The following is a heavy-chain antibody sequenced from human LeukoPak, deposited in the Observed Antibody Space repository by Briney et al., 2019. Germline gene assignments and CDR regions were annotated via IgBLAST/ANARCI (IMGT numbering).Heavy chain of an antibody. J-gene: IGHJ4*02. Sequence: PSETLSLTCAVSGGSLSNYYWTWFRQPPGKGLEWVAYIYYSGSTNYNPSLKSRVTISVDTSKNQFSLKLSSVTAADTAMYYCARLRGNYFPDYWGQGTLVTVSS. CDR2: IYYSGST. D-gene: IGHD4-11*01. CDR1: GGSLSNYY. V-gene: IGHV4-59*01. CDR3: ARLRGNYFPDY.